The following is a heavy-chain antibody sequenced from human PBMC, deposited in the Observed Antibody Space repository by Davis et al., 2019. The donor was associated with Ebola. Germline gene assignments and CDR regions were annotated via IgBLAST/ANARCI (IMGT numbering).Heavy chain of an antibody. D-gene: IGHD3-10*01. Sequence: ASVKVSCKASGGTFSSYAISWVRQAPGQGLEWMGWISAYNGNTNYAQKLQGRVTMTTDTSTSTAYMELRSLRSDDTAVYYCAREATRGGWFDPWGQGTLVTVSS. V-gene: IGHV1-18*01. CDR2: ISAYNGNT. CDR3: AREATRGGWFDP. CDR1: GGTFSSYA. J-gene: IGHJ5*02.